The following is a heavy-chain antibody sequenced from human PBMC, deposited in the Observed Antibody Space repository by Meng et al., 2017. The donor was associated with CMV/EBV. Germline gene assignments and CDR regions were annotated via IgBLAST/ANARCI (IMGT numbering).Heavy chain of an antibody. V-gene: IGHV1-46*01. CDR2: VNPSGGST. Sequence: ASVMVSCKASGYTFTSYYMHWVRQAPGQGLEWMGIVNPSGGSTSYAQKFQGRVTMTRDTSTSTVYMELSSLRSEDTAVYYCAMAWGGYVWGSYRNGGWFDPWGQGTLVTVSS. D-gene: IGHD3-16*02. J-gene: IGHJ5*02. CDR1: GYTFTSYY. CDR3: AMAWGGYVWGSYRNGGWFDP.